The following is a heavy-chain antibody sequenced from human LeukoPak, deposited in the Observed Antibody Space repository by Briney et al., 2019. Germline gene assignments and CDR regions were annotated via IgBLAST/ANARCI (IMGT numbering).Heavy chain of an antibody. Sequence: PGGSLRLSCAASGFTFSSYWMSWVRQAPGKGLEWVANIKQDGSEKYYVDSVKGRFTMTRDTSTSTVYMELSSLRSEDTAVYYCARGIAVASDYWGQGTLVTVSS. J-gene: IGHJ4*02. V-gene: IGHV3-7*03. CDR3: ARGIAVASDY. D-gene: IGHD6-19*01. CDR2: IKQDGSEK. CDR1: GFTFSSYW.